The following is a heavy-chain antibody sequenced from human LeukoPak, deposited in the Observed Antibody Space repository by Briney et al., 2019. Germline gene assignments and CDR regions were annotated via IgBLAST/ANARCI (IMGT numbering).Heavy chain of an antibody. Sequence: ASVKVSCKASGYTFTGYYMHWVRQAPGQGLEWMGWINPNSGGTNYAQKFQGRVTITRDTSISTAYMELSRLRSDDTAVYYCAGDECSSTSCYTFDYWGQGTLVTVSS. CDR1: GYTFTGYY. CDR3: AGDECSSTSCYTFDY. D-gene: IGHD2-2*01. V-gene: IGHV1-2*02. J-gene: IGHJ4*02. CDR2: INPNSGGT.